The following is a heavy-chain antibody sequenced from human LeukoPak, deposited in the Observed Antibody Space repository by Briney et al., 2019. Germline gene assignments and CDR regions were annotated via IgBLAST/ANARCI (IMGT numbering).Heavy chain of an antibody. CDR2: ISAYNGNT. CDR3: ARDIPRYCSGGSCYQYYYYYMDV. J-gene: IGHJ6*03. CDR1: GYTFTSYG. D-gene: IGHD2-15*01. V-gene: IGHV1-18*01. Sequence: ASVKVSCKASGYTFTSYGISWVRQAPGQGLEWMGWISAYNGNTNYAQKLQGRVTMTTDTSTSTAYMELRSLRSDDTAVYYCARDIPRYCSGGSCYQYYYYYMDVWGKGTTVTVSS.